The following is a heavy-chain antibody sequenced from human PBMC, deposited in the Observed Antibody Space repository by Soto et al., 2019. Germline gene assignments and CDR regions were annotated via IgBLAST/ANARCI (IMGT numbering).Heavy chain of an antibody. V-gene: IGHV5-51*01. Sequence: GESLKISSKGSGDICTRCWRVWGRQIPGRGLEWIGIIYPGDSDTRYSPSFQGQVTISADKSISTAYLQWSSLKASDTAMYYCARRYYYDSSGYYPVDYGMDVWGQGTTVTVSS. CDR3: ARRYYYDSSGYYPVDYGMDV. D-gene: IGHD3-22*01. CDR2: IYPGDSDT. J-gene: IGHJ6*02. CDR1: GDICTRCW.